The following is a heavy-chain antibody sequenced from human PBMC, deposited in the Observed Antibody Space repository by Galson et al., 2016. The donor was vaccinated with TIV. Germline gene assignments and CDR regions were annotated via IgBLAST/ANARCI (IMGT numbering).Heavy chain of an antibody. D-gene: IGHD3-3*01. J-gene: IGHJ6*03. CDR3: AREALFGYYYMDV. CDR2: IGTAGDT. Sequence: SLRLSCAASGFTFSNNDMHWVRQATGKGLEWVSGIGTAGDTYYEGSVKGRFTISRENAKNSLCLQMNSLKAGDTAVYYCAREALFGYYYMDVWGKGTTVTVSS. CDR1: GFTFSNND. V-gene: IGHV3-13*01.